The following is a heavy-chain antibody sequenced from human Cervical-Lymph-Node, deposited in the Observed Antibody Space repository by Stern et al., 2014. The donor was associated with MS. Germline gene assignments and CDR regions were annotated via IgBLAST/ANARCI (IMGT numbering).Heavy chain of an antibody. CDR3: ARSNRPGIFGLALDS. CDR1: GYSISSSHW. D-gene: IGHD2/OR15-2a*01. V-gene: IGHV4-28*01. J-gene: IGHJ4*02. Sequence: QVQLQESGPGLVKPSDTLSLTCAVTGYSISSSHWWGWIRQTPGKGLEWIGYIYYTGNTNYNPSLKSRVNMSVDTSKNQFSLKLNSVTAVDTAVYFCARSNRPGIFGLALDSWGQGTLVTVSS. CDR2: IYYTGNT.